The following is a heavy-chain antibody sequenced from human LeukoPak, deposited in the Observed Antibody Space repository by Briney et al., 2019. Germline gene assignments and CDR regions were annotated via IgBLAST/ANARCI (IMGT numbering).Heavy chain of an antibody. Sequence: GRSLRLSCAASGFTFSSFGMHWVRQAPGKGLEWVALISYDGSNKHYADSVKGRFTISKDNSKTTLYLQMNSLRVEDTAVYYCAKVSYSSGWDFDSWGQGTLVTVSS. CDR2: ISYDGSNK. CDR1: GFTFSSFG. J-gene: IGHJ4*02. D-gene: IGHD6-19*01. CDR3: AKVSYSSGWDFDS. V-gene: IGHV3-30*18.